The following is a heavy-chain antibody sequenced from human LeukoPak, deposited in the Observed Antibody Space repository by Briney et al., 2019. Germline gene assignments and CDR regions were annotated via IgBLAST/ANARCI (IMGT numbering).Heavy chain of an antibody. Sequence: GGSLRLSCAASGFTFSSCAMNWVRQAPGEGLEWVASVSAGGHYTFYSVSVKGRFSVSRDNSRNTLDLQMSSLWVEHTAIYFCAKDVPSNYYDTTGYYFHSWGQGTLVTVCS. D-gene: IGHD3-22*01. V-gene: IGHV3-23*01. CDR3: AKDVPSNYYDTTGYYFHS. CDR2: VSAGGHYT. J-gene: IGHJ4*02. CDR1: GFTFSSCA.